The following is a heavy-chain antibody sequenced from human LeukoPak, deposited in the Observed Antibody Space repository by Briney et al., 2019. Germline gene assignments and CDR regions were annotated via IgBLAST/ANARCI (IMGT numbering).Heavy chain of an antibody. V-gene: IGHV3-48*03. Sequence: GGSLRLSRAASGLTSSSYEMNWVREAPGKGLEWVSYISSSGSTIYYADSVKGRFTISRDNAKTSLYLQMNSLRAEDTAVYYCARGRYPGEGGQGTLVTVSS. CDR1: GLTSSSYE. J-gene: IGHJ4*02. CDR3: ARGRYPGE. CDR2: ISSSGSTI. D-gene: IGHD3-16*02.